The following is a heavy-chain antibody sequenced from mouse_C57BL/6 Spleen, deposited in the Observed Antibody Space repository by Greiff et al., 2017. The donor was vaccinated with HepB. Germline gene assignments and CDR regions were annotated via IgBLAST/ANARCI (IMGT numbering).Heavy chain of an antibody. D-gene: IGHD1-1*01. Sequence: EVKLVESGGDLVKPGGSLKLSCAASGFTFSSYGMSWVRQPPDKRLEWVATISSGGSYTYYPDSVKGRFTISRDNAKNTLYLQMSSLKSEDTAMYYCARQGDYYGSQYWYFDVWGTGTTVTVSS. V-gene: IGHV5-6*01. CDR2: ISSGGSYT. CDR3: ARQGDYYGSQYWYFDV. J-gene: IGHJ1*03. CDR1: GFTFSSYG.